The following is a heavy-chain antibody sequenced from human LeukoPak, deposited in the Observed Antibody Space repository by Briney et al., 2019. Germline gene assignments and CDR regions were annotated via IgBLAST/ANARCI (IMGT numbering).Heavy chain of an antibody. CDR2: ISGSGGST. CDR3: AEGYSYGYVRGTGFDY. Sequence: GGSLRLSCAASGFTFSSYAMSWVRQAPGKGLEWVSAISGSGGSTYYADSVKGRFTISRDNSKNTLYLQMNSLRAEDTAVYYCAEGYSYGYVRGTGFDYWGQGTLVTVSS. J-gene: IGHJ4*02. D-gene: IGHD5-18*01. V-gene: IGHV3-23*01. CDR1: GFTFSSYA.